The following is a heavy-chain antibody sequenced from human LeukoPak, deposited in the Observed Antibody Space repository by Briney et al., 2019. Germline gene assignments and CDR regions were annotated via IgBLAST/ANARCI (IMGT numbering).Heavy chain of an antibody. CDR1: GFTFSSYA. Sequence: PGGSLRLSCAASGFTFSSYAMSWVSQAPGKGLEWVSAISGSGGSTYYADSVKGRFTISRDNSKNTLYLQMNSLRAEDTAVYYCAKGVRVTIFGVVKTPFAYWGQGTLVTVSS. CDR3: AKGVRVTIFGVVKTPFAY. CDR2: ISGSGGST. D-gene: IGHD3-3*01. J-gene: IGHJ4*02. V-gene: IGHV3-23*01.